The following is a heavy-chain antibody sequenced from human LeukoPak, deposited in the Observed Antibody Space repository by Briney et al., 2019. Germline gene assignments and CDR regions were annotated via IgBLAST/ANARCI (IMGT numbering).Heavy chain of an antibody. Sequence: SETLSFTCTVSSGSISSYYWSWIRQPPGKGLEWIGYIYYSGSTNYNPSLKSRVTISVDTSKNQFSLKLSSVTAADTAVYYCARDLGPYNWFDPWGQGTLVSVSS. V-gene: IGHV4-59*01. CDR1: SGSISSYY. D-gene: IGHD3-16*01. CDR2: IYYSGST. CDR3: ARDLGPYNWFDP. J-gene: IGHJ5*02.